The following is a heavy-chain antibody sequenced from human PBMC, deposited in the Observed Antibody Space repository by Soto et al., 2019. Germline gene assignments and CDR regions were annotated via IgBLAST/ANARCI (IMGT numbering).Heavy chain of an antibody. J-gene: IGHJ4*02. V-gene: IGHV1-8*01. Sequence: QVPLVQSGAEVKKPGASVKVSCKASGYTFTNYDINWVRQATGQGLEWMGWMNPNSGNTGYAQKFQGRVTMTRNTSISTAYMELSSLRSEDTAVYYCARGRAARAGFDSWGQGTLVTVSS. D-gene: IGHD6-6*01. CDR3: ARGRAARAGFDS. CDR1: GYTFTNYD. CDR2: MNPNSGNT.